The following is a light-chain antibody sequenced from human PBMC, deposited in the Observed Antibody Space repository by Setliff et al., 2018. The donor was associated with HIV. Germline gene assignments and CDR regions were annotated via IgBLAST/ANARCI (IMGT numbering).Light chain of an antibody. CDR1: SSNIGADYD. CDR3: QSFDNSLDGYV. J-gene: IGLJ1*01. CDR2: GNT. Sequence: QSVLAQPPSVSGAPGRRVTISCTGGSSNIGADYDVHWYQQLPGTAPKLLIYGNTNRPSGVPDRFSASKSGTSASLAISGLQAEDEADYYCQSFDNSLDGYVFGAGTKVTVL. V-gene: IGLV1-40*01.